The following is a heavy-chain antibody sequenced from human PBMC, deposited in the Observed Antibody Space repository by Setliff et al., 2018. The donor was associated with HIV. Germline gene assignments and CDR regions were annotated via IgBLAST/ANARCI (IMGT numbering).Heavy chain of an antibody. CDR3: ARGRDVKRDTYYDYFYMDV. Sequence: ASETLSLTCAVYGESFTDYFWTWIRQSPGKGLEWLGEINHSGSTNQNPSLKSRFIVSVDTSKNQFSLRLNSVTAADTAVYYCARGRDVKRDTYYDYFYMDVWSRGTAVTVSS. CDR1: GESFTDYF. V-gene: IGHV4-34*01. CDR2: INHSGST. J-gene: IGHJ6*03. D-gene: IGHD5-18*01.